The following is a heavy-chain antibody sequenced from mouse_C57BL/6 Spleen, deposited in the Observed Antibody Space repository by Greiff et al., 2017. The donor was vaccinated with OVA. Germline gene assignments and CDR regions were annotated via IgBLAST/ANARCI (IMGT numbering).Heavy chain of an antibody. CDR1: GYAFSSSW. Sequence: LVESGPELVKPGASVKISCKASGYAFSSSWMNWVKQRPGKGLEWIGRIYPGDGDTNYNGKFKGKATLTADKSSSTAYMQLSSLTSEDSAVYFCARTPYYYAMDYWGQGTSVTVSS. CDR2: IYPGDGDT. CDR3: ARTPYYYAMDY. J-gene: IGHJ4*01. V-gene: IGHV1-82*01.